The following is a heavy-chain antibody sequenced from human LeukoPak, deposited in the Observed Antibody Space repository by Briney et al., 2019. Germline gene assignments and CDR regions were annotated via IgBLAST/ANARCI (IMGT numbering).Heavy chain of an antibody. CDR1: GFTFSSYA. V-gene: IGHV3-23*01. CDR2: ISNSGGSA. J-gene: IGHJ4*02. Sequence: GGSLRLSCAASGFTFSSYAMSWVRQAPGKGLEWVSVISNSGGSAFYADSVKGRFTISRDNSKNTLYLQMNSLRAEDTAVYYCAKRASGSGTSLYYFDYWGQGTLVTVSS. CDR3: AKRASGSGTSLYYFDY. D-gene: IGHD3-10*01.